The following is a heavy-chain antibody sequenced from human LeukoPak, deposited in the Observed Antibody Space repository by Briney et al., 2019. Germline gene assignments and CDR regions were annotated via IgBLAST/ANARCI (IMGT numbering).Heavy chain of an antibody. V-gene: IGHV1-8*03. D-gene: IGHD3-22*01. CDR1: GYTFTSYD. Sequence: GASVKVSCKASGYTFTSYDINWVRQATGQGLEWMGWMNPNSGNTGYAQKCQGRVTITRNTSISTAYMELSSLRSEDTAVYYCAETRLHDYYDSSGPPLYYFDYWGQGTLVTVSS. CDR2: MNPNSGNT. CDR3: AETRLHDYYDSSGPPLYYFDY. J-gene: IGHJ4*02.